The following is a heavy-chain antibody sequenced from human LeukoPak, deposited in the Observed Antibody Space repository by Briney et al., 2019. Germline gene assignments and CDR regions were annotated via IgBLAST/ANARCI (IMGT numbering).Heavy chain of an antibody. D-gene: IGHD4-23*01. CDR3: AKRDNYGGRSYYFDY. Sequence: GGSLRLSCEAAGFTFSTSGMSWVRQAPGKELEWVSSVGTSGSTFYADSVKGRFTISRDNSKNMVYLQMNSLRGEDTAVYYCAKRDNYGGRSYYFDYWGQGTLVTVSS. CDR2: VGTSGST. J-gene: IGHJ4*02. V-gene: IGHV3-23*01. CDR1: GFTFSTSG.